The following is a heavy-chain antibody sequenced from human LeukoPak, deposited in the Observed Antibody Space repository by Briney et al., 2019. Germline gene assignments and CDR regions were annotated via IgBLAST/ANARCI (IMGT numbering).Heavy chain of an antibody. J-gene: IGHJ3*02. CDR1: GGSISSPNW. CDR3: ARYLMITFGGVIGNAFDI. V-gene: IGHV4-4*02. Sequence: SETLSLTCAVSGGSISSPNWWSWVRQPPGKGLEWIGEIYHSGSTNYSSSLKSRVTISVDKSKNQFSLKLSSVTAADTAVYYCARYLMITFGGVIGNAFDIWGQGTMVSVSS. D-gene: IGHD3-16*02. CDR2: IYHSGST.